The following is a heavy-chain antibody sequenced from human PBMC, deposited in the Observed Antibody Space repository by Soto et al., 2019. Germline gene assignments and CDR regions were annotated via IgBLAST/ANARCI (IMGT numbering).Heavy chain of an antibody. CDR3: AKDKGSTVIPSDYYYGGMDV. CDR2: ISSSGGAT. Sequence: EVQLLESGGGLVQPGGSLRLSCAASGFTFSSYAMNWVRQAPGKGLEWVSGISSSGGATYYADSVKGRFTISRSNSKNTLYLQTNSLRAEDTAVYYCAKDKGSTVIPSDYYYGGMDVWGQGTTVTVSS. CDR1: GFTFSSYA. J-gene: IGHJ6*02. D-gene: IGHD4-17*01. V-gene: IGHV3-23*01.